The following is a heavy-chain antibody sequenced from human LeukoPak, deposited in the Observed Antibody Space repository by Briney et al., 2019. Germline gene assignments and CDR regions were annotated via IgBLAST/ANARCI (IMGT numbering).Heavy chain of an antibody. V-gene: IGHV3-64D*06. Sequence: GGSLRLSCAASGFAFSTYAMHWVRQAPGKGLECVSTISTYGASTYYADSVKGRFSISRDNSKNTLYLQMSSLRAEDTAIYYCVKEIYSYDKYYYFCAMDVWGQGTTVTVSS. D-gene: IGHD5-18*01. CDR3: VKEIYSYDKYYYFCAMDV. J-gene: IGHJ6*02. CDR1: GFAFSTYA. CDR2: ISTYGAST.